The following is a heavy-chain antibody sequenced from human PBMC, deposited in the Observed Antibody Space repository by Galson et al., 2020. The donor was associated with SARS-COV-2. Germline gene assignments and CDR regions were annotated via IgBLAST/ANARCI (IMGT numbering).Heavy chain of an antibody. J-gene: IGHJ4*02. D-gene: IGHD6-13*01. CDR2: ISYDGTKR. CDR1: GFTFSSSA. V-gene: IGHV3-30*04. Sequence: GGSLSLSCRASGFTFSSSAMHWVRQAPGKGLEWVAIISYDGTKRYNLDSVKGRFTISRDNSKNTLYLQMDSLTTEDTAVYYCARDTDGYTSSWYEYWGQGTLVTVSS. CDR3: ARDTDGYTSSWYEY.